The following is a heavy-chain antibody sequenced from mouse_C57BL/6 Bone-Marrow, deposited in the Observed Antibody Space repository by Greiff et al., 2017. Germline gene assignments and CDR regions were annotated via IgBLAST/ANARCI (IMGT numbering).Heavy chain of an antibody. J-gene: IGHJ1*03. V-gene: IGHV1-5*01. CDR3: TKGCEYWYFDV. CDR1: GYTFTSYW. CDR2: IYPGNSYT. Sequence: VQLQQSGTVLARPGASVKMSCTTSGYTFTSYWMYWVKQRPGQGLEWIVAIYPGNSYTCYNQKFKGKATLTADTSASTAYMELSSLTNEDSAVYYCTKGCEYWYFDVWGTGTTVTVSS.